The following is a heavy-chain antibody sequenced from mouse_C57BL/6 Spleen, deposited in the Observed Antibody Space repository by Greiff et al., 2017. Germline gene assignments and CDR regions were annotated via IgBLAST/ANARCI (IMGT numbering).Heavy chain of an antibody. V-gene: IGHV10-3*01. CDR1: GFTFNTYA. J-gene: IGHJ4*01. CDR2: IRSKSSNYAT. CDR3: VRPLYYDYDVRAMDY. Sequence: DVKLVESGGGLVQPKGSLKLSCAASGFTFNTYAMHWVRQAPGKGLEWVARIRSKSSNYATYYADSVKDRCTISRDDSQSMLYLQMNNLKTEDTAMYYCVRPLYYDYDVRAMDYWGRGTSVTVSS. D-gene: IGHD2-4*01.